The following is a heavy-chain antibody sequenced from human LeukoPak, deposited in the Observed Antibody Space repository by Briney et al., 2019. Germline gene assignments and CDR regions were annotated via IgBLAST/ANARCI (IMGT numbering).Heavy chain of an antibody. CDR2: IYYSGST. J-gene: IGHJ6*03. CDR1: GGSISSSSYY. V-gene: IGHV4-39*07. CDR3: ARLYYYYYYMDV. Sequence: PSETLSLTCTVSGGSISSSSYYWGWIRQPPGKGLEWIGTIYYSGSTYYNPSLKSRVTISVDTSKNQFYLKLSSVTAADTAVYYCARLYYYYYYMDVWGRGTTVTVSS.